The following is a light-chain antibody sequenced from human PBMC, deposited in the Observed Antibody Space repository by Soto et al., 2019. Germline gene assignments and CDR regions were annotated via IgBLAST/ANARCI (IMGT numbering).Light chain of an antibody. CDR1: QSVSVNS. CDR3: QQYGGSPFT. J-gene: IGKJ3*01. Sequence: EIVLTQSPCTLSLSPGERATLSCRASQSVSVNSLAWYQKKGGQAPRLIIYAASTRATGVPDRFRGSESGTDFALTISGLETEDLAVYYCQQYGGSPFTFGHGTKVDIK. V-gene: IGKV3-20*01. CDR2: AAS.